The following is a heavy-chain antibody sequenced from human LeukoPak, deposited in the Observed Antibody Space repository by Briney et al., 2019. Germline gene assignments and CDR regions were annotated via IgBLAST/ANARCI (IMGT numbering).Heavy chain of an antibody. J-gene: IGHJ4*02. CDR1: VVAPSSYW. Sequence: GGSLRLSCAPSVVAPSSYWMTWVRPAPGKGLEWGSNIKPDGRGKNYMHSVRGRFTISRDNATTTLYLQKRGRRVEETAVYYCSSQPAVLDLDCWGQGALVTDSS. CDR2: IKPDGRGK. D-gene: IGHD2/OR15-2a*01. V-gene: IGHV3-7*02. CDR3: SSQPAVLDLDC.